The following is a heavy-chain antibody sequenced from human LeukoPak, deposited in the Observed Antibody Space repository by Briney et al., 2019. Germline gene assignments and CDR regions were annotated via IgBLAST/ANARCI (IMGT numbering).Heavy chain of an antibody. D-gene: IGHD4-17*01. CDR1: GYIFTDYA. Sequence: GASVKVSCKASGYIFTDYAMQWVRQAPGQGLEWMGWINAGNGKTKYSQKFQGRVTITRDTSASTAYMELSGLRSDGTAVYYCARARWTSTVTTYYLDFWGQGTLVTVSS. CDR2: INAGNGKT. J-gene: IGHJ4*02. CDR3: ARARWTSTVTTYYLDF. V-gene: IGHV1-3*01.